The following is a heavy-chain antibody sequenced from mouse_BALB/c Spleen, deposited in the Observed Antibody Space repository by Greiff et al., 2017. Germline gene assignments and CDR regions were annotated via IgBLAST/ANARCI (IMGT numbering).Heavy chain of an antibody. CDR1: GYSITSGYY. Sequence: EVQLQESGPGLVKPSQSLSLTCSVTGYSITSGYYWNWIRQFPGNKLEWMGYISYDGSNNYNPSLKNRISITRDTSKNQFFLKLNSVTTEDTATYYCASGNYDYDAWFAYWGQGTLVTVSA. CDR3: ASGNYDYDAWFAY. D-gene: IGHD2-4*01. CDR2: ISYDGSN. J-gene: IGHJ3*01. V-gene: IGHV3-6*02.